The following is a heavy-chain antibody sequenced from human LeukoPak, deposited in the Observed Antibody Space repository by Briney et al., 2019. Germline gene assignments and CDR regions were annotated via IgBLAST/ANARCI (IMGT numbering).Heavy chain of an antibody. CDR2: IYSDGST. Sequence: GGSLRLSCAASGFTVSSNYMSWVRQAPGKGLEWVSVIYSDGSTYYADSVKGGFTISRDDSKNTLYLQMNSLRAEDTAVYYCARDRMVRGVLIDPFDYWGQGTLVTVSS. V-gene: IGHV3-66*01. CDR3: ARDRMVRGVLIDPFDY. D-gene: IGHD3-10*01. CDR1: GFTVSSNY. J-gene: IGHJ4*02.